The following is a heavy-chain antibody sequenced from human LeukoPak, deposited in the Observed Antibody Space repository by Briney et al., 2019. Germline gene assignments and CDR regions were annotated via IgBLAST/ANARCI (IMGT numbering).Heavy chain of an antibody. Sequence: SETLSLTCAVSGGSISSSNWWSWVRQPPGKGLEWIGEIYHSGSTNYNPSLKSRVTISVDKSKNQFSLKLSSVTAADTAVYYCARLNSNYPYYCYGMDVWGQGTTVTVSS. D-gene: IGHD4-11*01. CDR3: ARLNSNYPYYCYGMDV. CDR2: IYHSGST. V-gene: IGHV4-4*02. CDR1: GGSISSSNW. J-gene: IGHJ6*02.